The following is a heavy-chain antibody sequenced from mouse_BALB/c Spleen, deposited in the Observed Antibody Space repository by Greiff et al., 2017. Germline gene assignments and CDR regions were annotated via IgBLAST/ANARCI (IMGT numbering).Heavy chain of an antibody. CDR2: IYPGDGDT. CDR3: AGRGYFDV. Sequence: QVQLKQSGAELVRPGSSVKISCKASGYAFSSYWMNWVRQRPGQGLEWIGQIYPGDGDTNYNGKFKGKATLTADKSSSTAYMQLSSLTSEDSAVYFCAGRGYFDVWGAGTTVTVSS. CDR1: GYAFSSYW. V-gene: IGHV1-80*01. J-gene: IGHJ1*01.